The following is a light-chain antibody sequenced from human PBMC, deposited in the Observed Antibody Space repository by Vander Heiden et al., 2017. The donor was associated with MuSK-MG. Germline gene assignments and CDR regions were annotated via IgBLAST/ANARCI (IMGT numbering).Light chain of an antibody. CDR3: CAYAGSVV. CDR2: EGS. Sequence: QSALTQPASVSGSPGPSITISCTCTSSDVGSYNLVSWYQQHPGKAPKLMIYEGSKRPSGVSNRFSGSKSGNTASLTISGIQAEDEADDYCCAYAGSVVFGGGTKLTVL. CDR1: SSDVGSYNL. J-gene: IGLJ2*01. V-gene: IGLV2-23*01.